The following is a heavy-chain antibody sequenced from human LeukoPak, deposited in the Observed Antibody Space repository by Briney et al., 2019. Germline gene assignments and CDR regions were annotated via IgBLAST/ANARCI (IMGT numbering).Heavy chain of an antibody. J-gene: IGHJ6*02. CDR3: ARGPDFWSGFYYYYGMDV. CDR2: IYYSGST. Sequence: PSETLSLTCTVSGGSISSYYWSWIRQPPGKGLEWIGYIYYSGSTNYNPSLKSRVTISVDTSKNQFSLKLSSVTAADTAVYYCARGPDFWSGFYYYYGMDVWGQGTTVTVSS. CDR1: GGSISSYY. D-gene: IGHD3-3*01. V-gene: IGHV4-59*01.